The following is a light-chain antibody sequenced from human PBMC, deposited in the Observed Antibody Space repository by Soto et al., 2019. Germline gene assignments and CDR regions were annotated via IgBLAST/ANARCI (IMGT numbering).Light chain of an antibody. CDR2: QVNQVH. CDR3: SSYIRSNSLEVV. V-gene: IGLV2-14*01. CDR1: SSDVGGYNY. Sequence: QSALTQPASVSGSPGQSITISCTGTSSDVGGYNYVSWYQQHPDKAPKLIIYQVNQVHNRPSGVSNRFSVSKSGNTASLTISGLQAEDEADYYCSSYIRSNSLEVVFGGGTKLTVL. J-gene: IGLJ2*01.